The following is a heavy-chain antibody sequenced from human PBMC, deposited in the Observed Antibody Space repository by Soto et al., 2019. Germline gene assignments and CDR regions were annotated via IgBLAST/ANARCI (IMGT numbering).Heavy chain of an antibody. CDR3: ARHLDESSSASGFGY. J-gene: IGHJ4*02. D-gene: IGHD6-6*01. V-gene: IGHV5-51*01. CDR2: IYSGDSNI. CDR1: GYSFSSHW. Sequence: PGESLKISCKGSGYSFSSHWIGRVRQMPGKGLERMGIIYSGDSNIRYSPSFEGQIDMSADRSINSAYLRLSSLKASDTATYYCARHLDESSSASGFGYWGQGTLVTVAS.